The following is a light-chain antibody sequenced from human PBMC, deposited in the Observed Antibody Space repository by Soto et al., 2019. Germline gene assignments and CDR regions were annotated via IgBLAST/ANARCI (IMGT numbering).Light chain of an antibody. J-gene: IGKJ5*01. CDR2: GAS. V-gene: IGKV3-20*01. CDR1: QSVSSSY. CDR3: QQYGSSPVT. Sequence: EIVLTQSPGTLSLSPGERGTLSCRASQSVSSSYLAWYQQKPGQAPRLLIYGASSRATGIPDRFSGSGSGTDFTLIISRLDPEDFGVYYCQQYGSSPVTFGQGTRLEIK.